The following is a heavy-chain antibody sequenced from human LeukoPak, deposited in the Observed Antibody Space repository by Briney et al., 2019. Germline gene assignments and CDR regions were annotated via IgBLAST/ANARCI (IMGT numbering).Heavy chain of an antibody. V-gene: IGHV3-21*01. Sequence: GGSLRLSCAASGFTFSSYSMNWVRQAPGKGLEWVSSISSSSSYIYYADSVKGRFTISRDNAKNSPYLQMNSLRAEDTAVYYCARAYDCVWGSYHLDYWGQGTLVTVSS. J-gene: IGHJ4*02. D-gene: IGHD3-16*02. CDR3: ARAYDCVWGSYHLDY. CDR1: GFTFSSYS. CDR2: ISSSSSYI.